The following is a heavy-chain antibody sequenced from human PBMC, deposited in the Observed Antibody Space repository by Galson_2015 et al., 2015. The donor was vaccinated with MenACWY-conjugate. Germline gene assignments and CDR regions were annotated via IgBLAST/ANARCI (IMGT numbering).Heavy chain of an antibody. CDR1: GFTFSTHW. V-gene: IGHV3-7*03. Sequence: SLRLSCAASGFTFSTHWMSWVRQAPGKGLAWVANIKEDGSERNYVDSVTGRFTISRDNAKNSLYLQMNSLRAEDTAVYYCARGGATFECWGQGTLVTVSS. CDR3: ARGGATFEC. J-gene: IGHJ4*02. D-gene: IGHD5-24*01. CDR2: IKEDGSER.